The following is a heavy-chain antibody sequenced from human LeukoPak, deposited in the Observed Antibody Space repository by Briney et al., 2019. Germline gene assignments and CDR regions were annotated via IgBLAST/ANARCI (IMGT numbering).Heavy chain of an antibody. J-gene: IGHJ5*02. CDR2: IYYSGST. CDR3: ARTTIAVANWFDP. V-gene: IGHV4-59*01. Sequence: SETLSLTCTVSGGSIISYYWSWIRQPPGKGLEWIGYIYYSGSTNYNPSLKSRVTISVDTSKNQFSLKLSSVTAADTAVYYCARTTIAVANWFDPWGQGTLVTVSS. CDR1: GGSIISYY. D-gene: IGHD6-19*01.